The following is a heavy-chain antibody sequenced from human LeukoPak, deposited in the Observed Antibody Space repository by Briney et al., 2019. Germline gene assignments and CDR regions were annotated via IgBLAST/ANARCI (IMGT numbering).Heavy chain of an antibody. V-gene: IGHV3-21*04. J-gene: IGHJ4*02. Sequence: PGGSLRLSCAASGFIFTNYNLNWVRQAPGKGLEWISSISGGSTYIYYADSVRGRFTVSRDNSRSTLFLQMNSLRAEDTAVYYCAKDLRERDGDYLLFDYWGQGTLVTVSS. CDR3: AKDLRERDGDYLLFDY. CDR2: ISGGSTYI. CDR1: GFIFTNYN. D-gene: IGHD4-17*01.